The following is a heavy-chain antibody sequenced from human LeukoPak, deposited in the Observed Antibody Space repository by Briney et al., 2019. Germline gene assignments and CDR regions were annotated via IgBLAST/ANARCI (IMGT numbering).Heavy chain of an antibody. D-gene: IGHD6-19*01. J-gene: IGHJ5*02. Sequence: ASVKVSCKASGYTFTGYYMHWVRQAPGQGLQWMGWINPNSGDTNYAQKFQGRVTMTGDTSIYIAYMELSRLRSDDTAVYYCARGVMAGTLNWFDPWGQGTLVTVSS. CDR3: ARGVMAGTLNWFDP. CDR1: GYTFTGYY. V-gene: IGHV1-2*02. CDR2: INPNSGDT.